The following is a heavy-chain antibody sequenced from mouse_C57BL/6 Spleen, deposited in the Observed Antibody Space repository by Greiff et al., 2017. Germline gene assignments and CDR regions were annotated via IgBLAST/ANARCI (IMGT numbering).Heavy chain of an antibody. CDR1: GFTFSSYG. D-gene: IGHD1-3*01. V-gene: IGHV5-6*01. CDR2: ISSGGSYT. J-gene: IGHJ2*01. Sequence: EVHLVESGGDLVKPGGSLKLSCAASGFTFSSYGMSWVRQTPDKRLEWVATISSGGSYTYYPDSVKGRFTISRDNAKNTLYLQMSSLKSEDTAMYYCARQLMYYFDYWGQGTTLTVSS. CDR3: ARQLMYYFDY.